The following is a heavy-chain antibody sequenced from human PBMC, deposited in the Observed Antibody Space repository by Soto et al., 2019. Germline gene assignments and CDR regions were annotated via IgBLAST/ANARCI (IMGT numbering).Heavy chain of an antibody. CDR1: GYTFRSYG. V-gene: IGHV1-18*01. D-gene: IGHD2-2*01. Sequence: QVQLVQSGGEVKKPGASVKVSCKASGYTFRSYGISWLRQAPGQGPEWMGWISTQVGNTNYAQKFQGRVTMTTDTXXGTAYMELRSLGSDDTAVYYCARDRVPSAREYQTLSYYFDQWGQGTLVTVSS. J-gene: IGHJ4*02. CDR3: ARDRVPSAREYQTLSYYFDQ. CDR2: ISTQVGNT.